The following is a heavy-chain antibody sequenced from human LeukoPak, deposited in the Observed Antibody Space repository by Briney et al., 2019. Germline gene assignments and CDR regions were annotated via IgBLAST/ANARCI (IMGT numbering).Heavy chain of an antibody. J-gene: IGHJ4*02. CDR3: ARAGIAAAGTPSDY. CDR1: GGSISSYY. CDR2: IYYSGST. D-gene: IGHD6-13*01. V-gene: IGHV4-59*01. Sequence: SETLSLTCTVSGGSISSYYWSWIRQPPGKGLEWIGYIYYSGSTNYNPSLKSRVTMSVDTSKNQFSLKLSSVTAADTAVYYCARAGIAAAGTPSDYWGQGTLVTVSS.